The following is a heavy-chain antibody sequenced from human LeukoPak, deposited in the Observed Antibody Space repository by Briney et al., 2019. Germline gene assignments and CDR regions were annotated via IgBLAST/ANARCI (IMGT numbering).Heavy chain of an antibody. CDR3: AKCSGGNCYHSDDH. V-gene: IGHV3-21*01. Sequence: GGSLRLSCAASGFTFSAYSMNWVRQAPGKGLEWVSSISSGSRYIYYADSVKGRFTISRDNAKDSLYLQMNSLRAEDTAVYYCAKCSGGNCYHSDDHWGQGTLVTVSP. D-gene: IGHD2-15*01. CDR1: GFTFSAYS. CDR2: ISSGSRYI. J-gene: IGHJ5*02.